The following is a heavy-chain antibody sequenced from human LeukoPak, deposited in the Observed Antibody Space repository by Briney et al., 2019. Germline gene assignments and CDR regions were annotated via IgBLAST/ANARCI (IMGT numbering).Heavy chain of an antibody. Sequence: GGSLRLSCAASGFTFSSYAMSWVRQAPGKGLEWVSSISGSGGSTYYADSVKGRFSISRDNSKNTLYLQVNSLRAEDTAVYYCATKTVGAFDAFDIWGQGTMVTVSS. V-gene: IGHV3-23*01. D-gene: IGHD1-26*01. CDR3: ATKTVGAFDAFDI. CDR1: GFTFSSYA. CDR2: ISGSGGST. J-gene: IGHJ3*02.